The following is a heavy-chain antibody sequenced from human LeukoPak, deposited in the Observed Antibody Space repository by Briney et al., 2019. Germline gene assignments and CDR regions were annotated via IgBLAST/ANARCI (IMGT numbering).Heavy chain of an antibody. CDR3: AKDSSLSVAGLFDY. CDR2: ISWNSGSI. Sequence: GGSLRLSCAASGLTFDDYAMHWVRQAPGKGLEWVSGISWNSGSIGYADSVKGRFTISRDNAKNSLYLQMNSLRAEDTALYYCAKDSSLSVAGLFDYWGQGTLVTVSS. CDR1: GLTFDDYA. J-gene: IGHJ4*02. D-gene: IGHD6-19*01. V-gene: IGHV3-9*01.